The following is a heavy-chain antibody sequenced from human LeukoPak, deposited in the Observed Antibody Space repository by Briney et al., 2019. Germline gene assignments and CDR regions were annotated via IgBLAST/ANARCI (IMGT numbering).Heavy chain of an antibody. Sequence: GASVKVSCKASGYTFTSYGISWVRQAPGQGLEWMGWISAYNGNTNYAQKLQGRVTMTTDTSTSTAYMELRSLRSDDTAAYYCARLLGTAANDAFDIWGQGTMVTVSS. J-gene: IGHJ3*02. V-gene: IGHV1-18*01. CDR3: ARLLGTAANDAFDI. CDR1: GYTFTSYG. D-gene: IGHD2-2*01. CDR2: ISAYNGNT.